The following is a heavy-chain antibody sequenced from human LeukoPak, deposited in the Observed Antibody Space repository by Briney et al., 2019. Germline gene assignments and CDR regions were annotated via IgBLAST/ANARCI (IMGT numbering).Heavy chain of an antibody. J-gene: IGHJ4*02. CDR3: ARRIAVAGYFDY. D-gene: IGHD6-19*01. CDR1: GGSTSSSSYS. CDR2: IYYSGNT. V-gene: IGHV4-39*01. Sequence: KPSGTLSLTCTVSGGSTSSSSYSWDWIRQPPGKGLEWIGNIYYSGNTYYNPSLKSRVTISVDTSKNQFSLKLSSVTAADTAVYYCARRIAVAGYFDYWGQGTLVTVSS.